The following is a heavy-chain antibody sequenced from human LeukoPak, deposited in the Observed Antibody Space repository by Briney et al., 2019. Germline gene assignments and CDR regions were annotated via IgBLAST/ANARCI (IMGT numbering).Heavy chain of an antibody. CDR1: GGSISSGGYY. V-gene: IGHV4-31*03. Sequence: SQTLSLTCTVSGGSISSGGYYWSWIRQHPRKGLEWIGYIYYSGSTYYNPSLKSRVTISVDTSKNQFSLKLSSVTAADTAVYYCARDPVVPAAIGAFDIWGQGTMVTVSS. D-gene: IGHD2-2*02. CDR3: ARDPVVPAAIGAFDI. J-gene: IGHJ3*02. CDR2: IYYSGST.